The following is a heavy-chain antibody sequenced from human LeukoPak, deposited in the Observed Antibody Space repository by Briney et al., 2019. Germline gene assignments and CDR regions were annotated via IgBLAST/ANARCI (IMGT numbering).Heavy chain of an antibody. CDR2: INTNTGNP. V-gene: IGHV7-4-1*02. D-gene: IGHD4-11*01. J-gene: IGHJ4*02. CDR1: GYTFTNYG. CDR3: AREVRAFDY. Sequence: ASVKVSCKASGYTFTNYGISWVRQAPGQGLEWMGWINTNTGNPTYAQGFTGRFVFSLDTSVSTAYLQISSLKAEDTAVYYCAREVRAFDYWGQGTLVTVSS.